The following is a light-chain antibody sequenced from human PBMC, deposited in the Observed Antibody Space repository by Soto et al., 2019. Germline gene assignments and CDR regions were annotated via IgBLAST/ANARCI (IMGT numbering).Light chain of an antibody. CDR3: QQSDSVPPT. V-gene: IGKV1-12*01. CDR1: PGISTW. J-gene: IGKJ1*01. CDR2: TAS. Sequence: DIQMTQSPSSVSASVGDRVTISCRASPGISTWLAWYQQSPGKAPKFLIYTASSFQMCITSTFSGSGSVTDLALTINSLQPEDFATYDYQQSDSVPPTCGQGTIVDIK.